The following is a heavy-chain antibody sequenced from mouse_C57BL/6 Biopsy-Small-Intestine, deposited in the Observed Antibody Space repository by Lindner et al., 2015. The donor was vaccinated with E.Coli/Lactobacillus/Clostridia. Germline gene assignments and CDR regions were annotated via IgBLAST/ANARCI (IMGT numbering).Heavy chain of an antibody. CDR1: GYTFTIYA. Sequence: SVKVSCKTSGYTFTIYAMHWVRQAPGQGLEWMGWINPDNGNTKYSQKFQGRVTISRDTSASTAYMELSSLTSEDTAVYYCARVHNYGPLGVFDVWGQGTMVTVSS. J-gene: IGHJ1*01. CDR2: INPDNGNT. CDR3: ARVHNYGPLGVFDV. D-gene: IGHD1-1*02. V-gene: IGHV1-84*02.